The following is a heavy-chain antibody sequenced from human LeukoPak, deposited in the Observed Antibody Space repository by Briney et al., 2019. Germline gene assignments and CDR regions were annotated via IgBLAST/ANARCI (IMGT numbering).Heavy chain of an antibody. J-gene: IGHJ4*02. V-gene: IGHV3-23*01. Sequence: PGGSLRLSCAASGFTFSSYAMSWVRQAPGKGLEWVSGVSGSGGSTYYADSVKGRFTISRDNSKNTLYLQMNSLRAEDTAVYYCAKDRDIVATITGNWGQGTLVTVSS. D-gene: IGHD5-12*01. CDR2: VSGSGGST. CDR1: GFTFSSYA. CDR3: AKDRDIVATITGN.